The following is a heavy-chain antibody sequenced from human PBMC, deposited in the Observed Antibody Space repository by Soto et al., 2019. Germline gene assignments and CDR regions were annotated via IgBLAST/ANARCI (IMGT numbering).Heavy chain of an antibody. V-gene: IGHV3-7*03. J-gene: IGHJ4*02. D-gene: IGHD4-17*01. Sequence: GGSLRLSCAASGFSFSNYWMNWVRLAPGKGLEWVASIKEDGSQRYYTGSVKGRFTISRDNAKNSLYLQLSSLRVEDTAEYYCATVGYGENSAYRQLHYWGQGTLVTVSS. CDR1: GFSFSNYW. CDR2: IKEDGSQR. CDR3: ATVGYGENSAYRQLHY.